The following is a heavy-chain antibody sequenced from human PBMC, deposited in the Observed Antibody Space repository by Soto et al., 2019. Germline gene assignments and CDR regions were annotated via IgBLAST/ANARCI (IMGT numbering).Heavy chain of an antibody. CDR1: GYTFTGYY. Sequence: ASVKVSCKASGYTFTGYYMHWVRQAPGQGLEWMGWINPNSGGTNYAQKFQGRVTMTRDTSISTAYMELSRLRSDDTAVYYCASELRFLEWLSNGMGVWGQGTTVTVSS. D-gene: IGHD3-3*01. V-gene: IGHV1-2*02. CDR3: ASELRFLEWLSNGMGV. CDR2: INPNSGGT. J-gene: IGHJ6*02.